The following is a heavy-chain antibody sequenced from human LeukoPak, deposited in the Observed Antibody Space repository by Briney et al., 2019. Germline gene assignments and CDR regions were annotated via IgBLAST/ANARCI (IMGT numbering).Heavy chain of an antibody. CDR2: IRYGGSHK. CDR1: GFTFSSSG. J-gene: IGHJ4*02. V-gene: IGHV3-30*02. Sequence: GGSLRLSCAASGFTFSSSGMHWVRQAPGKGLEWVAFIRYGGSHKYYADSVKGRFTISRDNSKNTLFLQMNSLRAEDTAVYYCAKDRVDGSGSQFDSWGQGSLVIVSS. CDR3: AKDRVDGSGSQFDS. D-gene: IGHD3-10*01.